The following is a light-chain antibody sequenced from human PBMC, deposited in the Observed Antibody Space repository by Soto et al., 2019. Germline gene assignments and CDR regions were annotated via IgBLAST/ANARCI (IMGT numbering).Light chain of an antibody. Sequence: SYELTQPPSVSVAPGQTARITCGGNKIGTKRVHWYQQKPGQAPVLVVFDDSDRPSGIPERFSGSNSGNTATLTISRVEAGDEADYYCQVWDSSTDQNVVFGGGTKLTVL. CDR1: KIGTKR. CDR2: DDS. CDR3: QVWDSSTDQNVV. J-gene: IGLJ2*01. V-gene: IGLV3-21*02.